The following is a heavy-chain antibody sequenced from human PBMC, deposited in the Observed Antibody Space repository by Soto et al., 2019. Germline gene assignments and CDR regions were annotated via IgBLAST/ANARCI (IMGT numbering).Heavy chain of an antibody. J-gene: IGHJ5*02. CDR3: ARRNSGGNWLDP. CDR2: ISNSGST. D-gene: IGHD2-15*01. CDR1: GFTFSSYE. V-gene: IGHV4-59*01. Sequence: VQLVESGGGLVQPGGSLRLSCAASGFTFSSYEMNWVRQAPGKGLEWIGYISNSGSTNYNPSLKSRVTISADTSTNQFSLKLNSVTAADTAVYYCARRNSGGNWLDPWGQGTLVTVSS.